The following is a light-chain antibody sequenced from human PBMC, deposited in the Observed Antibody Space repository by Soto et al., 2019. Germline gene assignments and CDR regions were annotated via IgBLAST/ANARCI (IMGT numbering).Light chain of an antibody. CDR1: QSVSSSY. CDR3: QQYGSSPIM. V-gene: IGKV3-20*01. Sequence: DIVLTQSPCTLSLSPGDRATLSCRASQSVSSSYLAWYQQKPGQAPRLLIYGASSRATGIPDRFSGSGSGTDFTLTISRLEPEDFAVYYCQQYGSSPIMFGQGTKLEIK. J-gene: IGKJ2*01. CDR2: GAS.